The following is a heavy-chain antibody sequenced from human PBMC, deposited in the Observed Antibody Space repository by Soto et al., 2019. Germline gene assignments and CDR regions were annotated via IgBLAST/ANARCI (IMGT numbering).Heavy chain of an antibody. CDR1: GYNFTSYW. Sequence: PGESLKISCKGSGYNFTSYWINWVRQMPGKGLEWMGRIDPGDSYTNYSPSLQSHVSLSVDKSITTAYLQWSSLKASDTAMYFCASAGNIRGNPGYDFYWGQGTLVTVSS. CDR2: IDPGDSYT. V-gene: IGHV5-10-1*01. D-gene: IGHD5-12*01. J-gene: IGHJ4*02. CDR3: ASAGNIRGNPGYDFY.